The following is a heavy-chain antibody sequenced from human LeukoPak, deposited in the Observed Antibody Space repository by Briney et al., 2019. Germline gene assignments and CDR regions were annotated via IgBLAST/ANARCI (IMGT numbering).Heavy chain of an antibody. CDR3: ARDGFGTGSN. V-gene: IGHV3-23*01. D-gene: IGHD3-16*01. CDR2: ISGSGGST. CDR1: GFTFSSYA. Sequence: GGSLRLSCAASGFTFSSYAMSWVRQAPGKGLEWVSAISGSGGSTYYADSVKGRFTISRDNSKNSLYLQMNTLRADDTAVYYCARDGFGTGSNWGQGTLVTVSS. J-gene: IGHJ4*02.